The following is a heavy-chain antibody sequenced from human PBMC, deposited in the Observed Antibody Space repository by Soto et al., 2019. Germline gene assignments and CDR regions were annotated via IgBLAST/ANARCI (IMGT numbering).Heavy chain of an antibody. CDR3: ARDLPPVDY. J-gene: IGHJ4*02. CDR1: GSTFSSYH. V-gene: IGHV1-18*01. Sequence: QIQLVQSGAEVKKPGASVKVPCKASGSTFSSYHITWVRQAPGQGLEWMGWISAYNGNTNYAQNLQGRVTMTTDPSTSTAYMELRSLRSDDTAVYYCARDLPPVDYWGQGTLVTVSS. CDR2: ISAYNGNT.